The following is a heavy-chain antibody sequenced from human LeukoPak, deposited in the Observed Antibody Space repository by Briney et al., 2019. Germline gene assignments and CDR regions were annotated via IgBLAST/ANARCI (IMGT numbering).Heavy chain of an antibody. CDR3: ARHCLGERGEFVY. CDR2: IYYSEII. J-gene: IGHJ4*02. Sequence: PSETLSLTCTVSGDSFSSRSYYWGWIRQPPGKGLEWIGSIYYSEIIYDNPSLKSPVTISVDTFKSPFSLKMTYVTAADTGVYYCARHCLGERGEFVYWGQGTLVTVSS. D-gene: IGHD3-16*01. CDR1: GDSFSSRSYY. V-gene: IGHV4-39*01.